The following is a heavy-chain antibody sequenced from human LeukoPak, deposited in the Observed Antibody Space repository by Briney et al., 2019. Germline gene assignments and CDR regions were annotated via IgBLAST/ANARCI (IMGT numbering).Heavy chain of an antibody. D-gene: IGHD3-9*01. CDR2: ISYDGSNK. Sequence: PGRSLRLSCAASGFTFSSYGMHWVRQAPGKGLEGVAVISYDGSNKYYADSVKGRFTISRDNSKNTLYLQMNSLRAENTAVYYCAKSEAILTVNTYFDYWGQGTLVTVSS. CDR3: AKSEAILTVNTYFDY. CDR1: GFTFSSYG. V-gene: IGHV3-30*18. J-gene: IGHJ4*02.